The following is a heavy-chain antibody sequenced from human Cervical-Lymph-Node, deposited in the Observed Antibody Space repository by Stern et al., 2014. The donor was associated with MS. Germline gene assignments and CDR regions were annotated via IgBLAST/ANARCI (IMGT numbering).Heavy chain of an antibody. CDR1: GGTFSKFP. J-gene: IGHJ5*02. D-gene: IGHD6-13*01. CDR3: ALSSETSDRWYSLGYDL. CDR2: IFPVFGTP. Sequence: MQLVESGAEVTKPGSSVKVSCKASGGTFSKFPSSWVRQAPGQGLEWMGGIFPVFGTPTYAQEFRGRVTITADVSTSTVYMELSSLRSDDTAVYYCALSSETSDRWYSLGYDLWGQRTLVTVSS. V-gene: IGHV1-69*01.